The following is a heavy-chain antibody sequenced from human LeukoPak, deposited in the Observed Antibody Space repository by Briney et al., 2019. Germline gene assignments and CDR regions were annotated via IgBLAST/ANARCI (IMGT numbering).Heavy chain of an antibody. CDR3: AKDFGNIVVVPAASY. J-gene: IGHJ4*02. CDR2: ISGNAGST. Sequence: PGGSLRLSCAASGFALSSYAMSWGRQAPGEGLEWVSLISGNAGSTYYADSVKGRFTISRDITKNTLYLKMNSLRAEDTAVYYCAKDFGNIVVVPAASYWGQGTLVTVSS. D-gene: IGHD2-2*01. CDR1: GFALSSYA. V-gene: IGHV3-23*01.